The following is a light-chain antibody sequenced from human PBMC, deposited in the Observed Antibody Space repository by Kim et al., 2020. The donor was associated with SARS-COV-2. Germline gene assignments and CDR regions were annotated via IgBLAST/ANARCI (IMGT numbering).Light chain of an antibody. CDR1: RSGDSI. CDR2: GAA. Sequence: PGGTGARACWAYRSGDSILAWCQQTAGQPPRLLIEGAAIRAAGVPDRCSGSGAGTDFTLTIASLAPEDFSVYYCQQRGSWRAALTFGGGTKVDIK. CDR3: QQRGSWRAALT. J-gene: IGKJ4*01. V-gene: IGKV3D-11*02.